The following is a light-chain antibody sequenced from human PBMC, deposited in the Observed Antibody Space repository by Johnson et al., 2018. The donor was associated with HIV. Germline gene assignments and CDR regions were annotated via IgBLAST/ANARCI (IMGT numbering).Light chain of an antibody. CDR3: GTWDTRLSVLYV. CDR1: SSNIGINY. J-gene: IGLJ1*01. Sequence: QSVLTQPPSVSAAPRQKVTISCSGSSSNIGINYVSWYQQLPGTAPKLLIYDNNKRPSGIPDRFSGSKSGASATLGITGLQTGDEADYYCGTWDTRLSVLYVFGSGTKVTVL. CDR2: DNN. V-gene: IGLV1-51*01.